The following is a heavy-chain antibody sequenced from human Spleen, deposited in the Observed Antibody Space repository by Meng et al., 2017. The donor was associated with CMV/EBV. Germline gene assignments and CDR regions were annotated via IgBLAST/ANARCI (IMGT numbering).Heavy chain of an antibody. CDR3: AKLYTDYYFDY. CDR1: GFTVRTNG. V-gene: IGHV3-23*03. Sequence: SCAASGFTVRTNGMSWVRQAPGKGLEWVSVFYSGSSNTYYADSVKGRFTISRDTSKNTLYLQMNSLRAEDTAVYYCAKLYTDYYFDYWGRGTLVTVSS. CDR2: FYSGSSNT. J-gene: IGHJ4*02. D-gene: IGHD2-21*02.